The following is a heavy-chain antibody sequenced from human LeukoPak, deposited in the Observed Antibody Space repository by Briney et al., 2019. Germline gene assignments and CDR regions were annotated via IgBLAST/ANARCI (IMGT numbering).Heavy chain of an antibody. CDR1: GGSFSGYY. Sequence: SETLSLTCAVYGGSFSGYYWSWIRQPPGKGLEWIGEINHSGSTNYNPSRKSRVTISVDTSKNRFSLKLSSVPAADTAVYYCARGGYCGGDCHPFDYWGQGTLVTVSS. CDR2: INHSGST. CDR3: ARGGYCGGDCHPFDY. D-gene: IGHD2-21*02. J-gene: IGHJ4*02. V-gene: IGHV4-34*01.